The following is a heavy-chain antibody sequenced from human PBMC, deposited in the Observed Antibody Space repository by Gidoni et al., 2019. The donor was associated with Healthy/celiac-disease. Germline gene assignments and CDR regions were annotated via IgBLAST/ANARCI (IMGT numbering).Heavy chain of an antibody. J-gene: IGHJ3*02. Sequence: QVQLVQSGAEVKKPGASVKVSCKASGYTFTGYYMHWVRQAPGQGLEWMGWINPNSGGTNYAQKFQGRVTMTRDTSISTAYMELSRLRSDDTAVYYCARDPVSSWYGEAFDIWGQGTMVTVSS. CDR2: INPNSGGT. D-gene: IGHD6-13*01. CDR1: GYTFTGYY. CDR3: ARDPVSSWYGEAFDI. V-gene: IGHV1-2*02.